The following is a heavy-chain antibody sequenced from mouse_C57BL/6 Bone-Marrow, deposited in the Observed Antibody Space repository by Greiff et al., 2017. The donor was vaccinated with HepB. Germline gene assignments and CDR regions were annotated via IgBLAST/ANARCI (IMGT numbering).Heavy chain of an antibody. CDR3: ARNWPWFAY. Sequence: DVKLVESGGDLVKPGGSLKLSCAASGFTFSSYGMSWVRQTPDKRLEWVATISSGGSYTYYPDSVKGRFTISRDNAKNTLYLQMSSLKSEDTAMYYCARNWPWFAYWGQGTLVTVSA. D-gene: IGHD4-1*01. CDR2: ISSGGSYT. J-gene: IGHJ3*01. V-gene: IGHV5-6*02. CDR1: GFTFSSYG.